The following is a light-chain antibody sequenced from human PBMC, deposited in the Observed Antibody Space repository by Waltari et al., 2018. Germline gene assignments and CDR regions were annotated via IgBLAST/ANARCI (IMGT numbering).Light chain of an antibody. CDR2: EGT. Sequence: QSALTQPASMSGSPGHSVTISCTGTSDDVGGYNLVSWYQQHPGKAPKLIIFEGTKRPSGGSNRFSGSRSGNTASLTLSGLQPEDEAAYYCCSYAGTDSWVFGGGTKVTVL. CDR1: SDDVGGYNL. J-gene: IGLJ3*02. CDR3: CSYAGTDSWV. V-gene: IGLV2-23*01.